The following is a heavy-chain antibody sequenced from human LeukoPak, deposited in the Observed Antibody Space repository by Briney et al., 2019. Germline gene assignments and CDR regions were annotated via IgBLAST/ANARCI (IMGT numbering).Heavy chain of an antibody. V-gene: IGHV3-23*01. CDR2: ISGSGGAT. J-gene: IGHJ6*02. Sequence: SGISGSGGATYYADSVKGRFTISRDNSKNTLYLQMSGLRAEDTAVYYCAKKVITYYYGMDVWGQGTTVTVSS. CDR3: AKKVITYYYGMDV. D-gene: IGHD2-21*01.